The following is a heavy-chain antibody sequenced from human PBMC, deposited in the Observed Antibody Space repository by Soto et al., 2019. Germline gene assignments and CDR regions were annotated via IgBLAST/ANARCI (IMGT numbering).Heavy chain of an antibody. CDR3: ARGLAGSHY. J-gene: IGHJ4*02. CDR2: MNPNSGNT. Sequence: XAVKVSCKAAGYPLTSYDINWVRQATGQGLEWMGWMNPNSGNTGYAQKFQGRVTMTRNTSISTAYMELSSLRSEDTAVYYCARGLAGSHYWGQGTLVTVSS. V-gene: IGHV1-8*01. D-gene: IGHD6-13*01. CDR1: GYPLTSYD.